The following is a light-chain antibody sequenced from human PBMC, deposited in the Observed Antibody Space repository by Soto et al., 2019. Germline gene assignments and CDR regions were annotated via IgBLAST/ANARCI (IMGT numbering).Light chain of an antibody. CDR1: QSVLYSSHNKNY. Sequence: DIVMTQSPDSLAVSLVERATINCKSSQSVLYSSHNKNYLAGYQQKPGQPPKLLIYWASTRESGVPDRFSGSGSGTDFTIAISSLQAEDVAVYYCQQYYSTPRTFGQGTKVEIK. V-gene: IGKV4-1*01. CDR2: WAS. CDR3: QQYYSTPRT. J-gene: IGKJ1*01.